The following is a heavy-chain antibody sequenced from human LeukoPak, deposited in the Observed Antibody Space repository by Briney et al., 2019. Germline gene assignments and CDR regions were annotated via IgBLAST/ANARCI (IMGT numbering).Heavy chain of an antibody. CDR1: GFTFSSYW. CDR3: AKDQAAVAFDY. J-gene: IGHJ4*02. CDR2: IKQDGSEK. V-gene: IGHV3-7*03. Sequence: GGSLRLSCAASGFTFSSYWMSWVRQAPGKGLEWVANIKQDGSEKYYVDSVKGRFTISRDNSKNSLYLQMNSLRTEDTALYYCAKDQAAVAFDYWGQGTLVTVSS. D-gene: IGHD6-19*01.